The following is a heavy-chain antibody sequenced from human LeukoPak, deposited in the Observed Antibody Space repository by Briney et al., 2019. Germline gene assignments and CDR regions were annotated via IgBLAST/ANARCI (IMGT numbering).Heavy chain of an antibody. CDR3: ARAGGSGRNYGIY. J-gene: IGHJ4*02. V-gene: IGHV4-34*01. Sequence: SETLSLTCAVDGGSFSGYYWSWIRQPPGKGLEWIGEINHSGSTNYNPSLKSRVTISVDTSKNQFSLKLSSVTAADTAVYYCARAGGSGRNYGIYWGQGTLVTVSS. D-gene: IGHD1-26*01. CDR2: INHSGST. CDR1: GGSFSGYY.